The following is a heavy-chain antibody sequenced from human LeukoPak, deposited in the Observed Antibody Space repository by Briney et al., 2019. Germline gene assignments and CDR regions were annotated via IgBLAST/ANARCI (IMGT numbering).Heavy chain of an antibody. J-gene: IGHJ4*02. D-gene: IGHD3-22*01. V-gene: IGHV3-9*01. CDR3: ARGSHYYDSSGYYYPDY. Sequence: GRSLRLSCAASGFTFDDYAMHWVRQAPGKGLEWVSGISWNSGSIGYADSVKGRFTISRDNAKNSLYLQMNSLRAEDTAVYYCARGSHYYDSSGYYYPDYWGQGTLVTVSS. CDR1: GFTFDDYA. CDR2: ISWNSGSI.